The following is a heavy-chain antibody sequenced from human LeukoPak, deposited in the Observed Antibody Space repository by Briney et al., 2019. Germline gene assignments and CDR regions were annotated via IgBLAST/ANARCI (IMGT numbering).Heavy chain of an antibody. V-gene: IGHV1-69*13. D-gene: IGHD3-22*01. J-gene: IGHJ4*02. CDR2: IIPIFGTA. Sequence: SVKVSCKASGGTFSSYAISWVRQAPGQGLEWMGGIIPIFGTANYAQKFQGRVTITADESTSTAYMELSSLRSEDTAVYYCARECGGYYDSTGLDYWGQGTLVTVSS. CDR3: ARECGGYYDSTGLDY. CDR1: GGTFSSYA.